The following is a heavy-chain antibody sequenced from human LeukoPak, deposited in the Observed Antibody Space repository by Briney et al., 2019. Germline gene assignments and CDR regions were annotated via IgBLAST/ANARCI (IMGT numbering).Heavy chain of an antibody. J-gene: IGHJ4*02. D-gene: IGHD6-13*01. Sequence: GGSLRLSCAASGFTFDDYAMHWVRQAPGKGLEWVSGISWNSGSIGYADSVKGRFTISRDNAKNSLYLQMNSLRAEDTALYYCAKALSAAAGPSGPDYWGQGTLVTVS. V-gene: IGHV3-9*01. CDR3: AKALSAAAGPSGPDY. CDR1: GFTFDDYA. CDR2: ISWNSGSI.